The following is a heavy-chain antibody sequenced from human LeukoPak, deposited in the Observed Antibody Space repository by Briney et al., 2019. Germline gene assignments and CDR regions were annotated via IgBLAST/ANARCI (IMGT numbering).Heavy chain of an antibody. CDR2: IKQDGSEK. CDR3: ARVGDYGSGSYYRYFDY. V-gene: IGHV3-7*04. D-gene: IGHD3-10*01. CDR1: GFTVSSYW. Sequence: PGGSLRLSCADSGFTVSSYWMSWVRQAPGKGVEWVANIKQDGSEKYYVDSVKGRFTISRDNAKNSLYLQMNSLRAEDTAVYYCARVGDYGSGSYYRYFDYWGQGTLVTVSS. J-gene: IGHJ4*02.